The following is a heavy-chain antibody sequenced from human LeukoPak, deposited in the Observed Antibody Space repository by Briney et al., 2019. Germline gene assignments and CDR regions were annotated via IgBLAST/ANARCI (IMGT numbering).Heavy chain of an antibody. Sequence: SQTLSLTCTVSGGSISSGGYYWSWIRQPPGKGLEWIGYIYYSGSTYYNPSLKSRVTISVDTSKNQFSLKLSSVTAADTAVYYCARLASDLDAFDIWGQGTMVTVSS. CDR3: ARLASDLDAFDI. J-gene: IGHJ3*02. CDR2: IYYSGST. CDR1: GGSISSGGYY. V-gene: IGHV4-30-4*08.